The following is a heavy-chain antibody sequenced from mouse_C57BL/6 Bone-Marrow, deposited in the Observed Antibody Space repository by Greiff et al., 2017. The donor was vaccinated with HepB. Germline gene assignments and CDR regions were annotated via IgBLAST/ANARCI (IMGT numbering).Heavy chain of an antibody. Sequence: QVQLKESGPELVKPGASVKISCKASGYAFSSSWMNWVKQRPGKGLEWIGRIYPGDGDTNYNGKFKGKATLTADKSSSTAYMQLSSLTSEDSAVYVCARWGSNYLYYFDYWGQGTTLTVSS. D-gene: IGHD2-5*01. CDR3: ARWGSNYLYYFDY. V-gene: IGHV1-82*01. J-gene: IGHJ2*01. CDR1: GYAFSSSW. CDR2: IYPGDGDT.